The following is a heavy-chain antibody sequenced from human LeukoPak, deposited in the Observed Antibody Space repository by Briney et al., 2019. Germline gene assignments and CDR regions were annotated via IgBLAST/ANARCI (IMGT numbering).Heavy chain of an antibody. CDR2: TNPNTGGT. V-gene: IGHV1-2*02. Sequence: ASVKVSCKASGYSFIGYHMHWVRQAPGQELEWMGWTNPNTGGTKYAQKFQGRVTMTRDTSISTAYMELSSLRPDDTAVYYCAREQAAGIEYFDYWGQGTLVTVSS. J-gene: IGHJ4*02. CDR3: AREQAAGIEYFDY. CDR1: GYSFIGYH. D-gene: IGHD6-19*01.